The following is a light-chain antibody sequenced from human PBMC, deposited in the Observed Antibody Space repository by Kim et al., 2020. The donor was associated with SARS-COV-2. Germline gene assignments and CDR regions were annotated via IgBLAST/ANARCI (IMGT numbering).Light chain of an antibody. V-gene: IGKV3-15*01. CDR3: QQSYDWPPLT. Sequence: PGERATLSCRASQTINNKLVWYHQKPGQAPRLLIYDATTRATGVPARFIGSGSETDFTLTISSLQSEDFAVYYCQQSYDWPPLTFGQGTKVDIK. CDR1: QTINNK. CDR2: DAT. J-gene: IGKJ1*01.